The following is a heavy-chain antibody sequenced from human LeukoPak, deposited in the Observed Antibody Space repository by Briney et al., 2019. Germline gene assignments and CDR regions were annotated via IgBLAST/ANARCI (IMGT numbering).Heavy chain of an antibody. CDR3: ARDMGTADWGIDY. CDR2: INPNSGGT. J-gene: IGHJ4*02. CDR1: GYTFTGYY. Sequence: ASVKVSCKASGYTFTGYYMHWVRQAPGQGLEWMGWINPNSGGTNNAQKFQGRVTMTRDTSISTAYMELSRLRSDDTAVYYCARDMGTADWGIDYWGQGTLVTVSS. V-gene: IGHV1-2*02. D-gene: IGHD7-27*01.